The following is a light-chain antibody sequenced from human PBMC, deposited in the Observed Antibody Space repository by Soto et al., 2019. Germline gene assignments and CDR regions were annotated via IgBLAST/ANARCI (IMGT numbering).Light chain of an antibody. CDR3: AACDDSLTAVL. V-gene: IGLV1-44*01. CDR1: TSNIGSNT. J-gene: IGLJ3*02. CDR2: NND. Sequence: QSVLTQPPSASGTPGQSVTISCSGTTSNIGSNTVNWYQQLSGAAPKLLIHNNDQRPSGVPDRFSGSKSDTSASLAIFGLQSADEADYYCAACDDSLTAVLFGGGTKLTVL.